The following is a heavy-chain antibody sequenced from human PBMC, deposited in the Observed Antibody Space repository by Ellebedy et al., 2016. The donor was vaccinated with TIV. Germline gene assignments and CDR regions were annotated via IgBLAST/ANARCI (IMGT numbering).Heavy chain of an antibody. CDR2: ISSSSSTI. CDR1: GFTFSSYS. D-gene: IGHD2-15*01. V-gene: IGHV3-48*01. CDR3: AKARGVYCSGGTCYSDY. Sequence: GESLKISCAASGFTFSSYSMNWVRQAPGKGLEWVSYISSSSSTIYYADSVKGRFTISRDNAKNSLYLQMNSLRAEDTAVYYCAKARGVYCSGGTCYSDYWGQGTLVTVSS. J-gene: IGHJ4*02.